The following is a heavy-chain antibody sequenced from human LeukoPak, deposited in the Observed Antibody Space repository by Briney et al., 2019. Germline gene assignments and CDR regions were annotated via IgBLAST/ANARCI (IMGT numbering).Heavy chain of an antibody. CDR2: ITGSGSNT. CDR3: ARDAADYYDFGYFDY. V-gene: IGHV3-23*01. CDR1: GFTFSNYV. J-gene: IGHJ4*02. Sequence: GGSLRLSCAPSGFTFSNYVMTWVRQAPGKGLECVSAITGSGSNTYYADSVKGRFTISRDNSKNTLYLQMNSLRAEDTAVYYCARDAADYYDFGYFDYWGQGTLVTVSS. D-gene: IGHD3-22*01.